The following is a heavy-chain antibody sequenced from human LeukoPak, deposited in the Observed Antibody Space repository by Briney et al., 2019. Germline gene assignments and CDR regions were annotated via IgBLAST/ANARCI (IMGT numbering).Heavy chain of an antibody. V-gene: IGHV3-23*01. CDR2: ISGSGGST. J-gene: IGHJ4*02. CDR1: GFTFSSYS. CDR3: AKDLEKMGATTSFGDY. D-gene: IGHD1-26*01. Sequence: GGSLRLSCAASGFTFSSYSMNWVRQAPGKGLEWVSAISGSGGSTYYADSVKGRFTISRDNSKNTLYLQMNSLRAEDTAVYYCAKDLEKMGATTSFGDYWGQGTLVTVSS.